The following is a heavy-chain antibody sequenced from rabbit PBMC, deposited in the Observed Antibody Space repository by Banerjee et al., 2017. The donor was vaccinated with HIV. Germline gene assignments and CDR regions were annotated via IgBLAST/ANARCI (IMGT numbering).Heavy chain of an antibody. V-gene: IGHV1S40*01. J-gene: IGHJ4*01. Sequence: QSLEESGGDLVKPGASLTLTCTASGFSFSSSDYMCWVRQAPGKGLEWIACIYAGSSGNTYYASWAKGRFTISKTSWTTVTLQMTSLTAADTASYFCARDLAGVIGWNFNLWGPGTLVTV. CDR1: GFSFSSSDY. D-gene: IGHD4-1*01. CDR3: ARDLAGVIGWNFNL. CDR2: IYAGSSGNT.